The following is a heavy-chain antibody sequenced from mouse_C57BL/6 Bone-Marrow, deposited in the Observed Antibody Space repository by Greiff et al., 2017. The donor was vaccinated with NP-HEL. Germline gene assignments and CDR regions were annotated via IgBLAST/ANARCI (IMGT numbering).Heavy chain of an antibody. J-gene: IGHJ3*01. V-gene: IGHV5-9-1*02. CDR3: TRWGYYYGSSSLFAY. Sequence: EVMLVESGEGLVKPGGSLKLSCAASGFTFSSYAMSWVRQTPEKRLEWVAYISSGGDYIYYADTVKGRFTISRDNARNTLYLQMSSLKSEETAMYYCTRWGYYYGSSSLFAYWGQGTLVTVSA. CDR1: GFTFSSYA. CDR2: ISSGGDYI. D-gene: IGHD1-1*01.